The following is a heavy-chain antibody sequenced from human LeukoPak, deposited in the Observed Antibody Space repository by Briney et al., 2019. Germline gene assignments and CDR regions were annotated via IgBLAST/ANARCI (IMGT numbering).Heavy chain of an antibody. Sequence: GGSLRLSCTASGFTFGDYAMSWFRQAPGKGLEWVGFIRSKAYGGTTEYAASVKGRFTISRDDSKSIAYLQMNSLKTEDTAVYYCTREGQYSSGWYVSSRYYYYGMDVWGQGTTVTVSS. J-gene: IGHJ6*02. CDR2: IRSKAYGGTT. D-gene: IGHD6-19*01. V-gene: IGHV3-49*03. CDR3: TREGQYSSGWYVSSRYYYYGMDV. CDR1: GFTFGDYA.